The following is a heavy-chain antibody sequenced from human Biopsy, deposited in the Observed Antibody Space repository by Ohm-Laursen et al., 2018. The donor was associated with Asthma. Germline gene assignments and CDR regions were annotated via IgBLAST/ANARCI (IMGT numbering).Heavy chain of an antibody. J-gene: IGHJ5*02. CDR2: VHSSGCT. Sequence: SETLSLTCPVSPGSINDYYWNWIRQFPGKGLEWIGYVHSSGCTRFNPSLKSRVTVSVDTSVDQVSLKLSSVSAADTAIYYCARATSTWSQSGPHFFDHWGPGTLVTVSS. CDR1: PGSINDYY. V-gene: IGHV4-59*01. D-gene: IGHD6-13*01. CDR3: ARATSTWSQSGPHFFDH.